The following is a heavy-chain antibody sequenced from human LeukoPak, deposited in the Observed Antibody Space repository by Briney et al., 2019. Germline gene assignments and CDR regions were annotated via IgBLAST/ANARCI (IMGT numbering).Heavy chain of an antibody. Sequence: GGSLRLSCAASGFTFSSYEMNWVRQAPGKGLEWVSYISSSGSTIYYADSVKGRFTISRDNAKNSLYLQMNSLRAEDTALYYCAKDMRTGGYSSGWYYFDYWGQGTLVTVSS. V-gene: IGHV3-48*03. CDR3: AKDMRTGGYSSGWYYFDY. J-gene: IGHJ4*02. CDR2: ISSSGSTI. D-gene: IGHD6-19*01. CDR1: GFTFSSYE.